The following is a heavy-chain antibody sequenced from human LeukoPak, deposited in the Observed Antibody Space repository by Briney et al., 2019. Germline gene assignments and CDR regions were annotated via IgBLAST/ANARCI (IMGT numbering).Heavy chain of an antibody. D-gene: IGHD6-19*01. J-gene: IGHJ4*02. CDR3: ARARKAVAGSFHRDYYFDY. CDR1: GFTFSRYA. Sequence: PGGSLRLSCAASGFTFSRYAMHWVRQAPGKGLEWLAVISYDGSNKYYADSVKGRITISRDNSKNTLYVQMNSLRAEDTAVYYCARARKAVAGSFHRDYYFDYWGQGTLVTVSS. CDR2: ISYDGSNK. V-gene: IGHV3-30*04.